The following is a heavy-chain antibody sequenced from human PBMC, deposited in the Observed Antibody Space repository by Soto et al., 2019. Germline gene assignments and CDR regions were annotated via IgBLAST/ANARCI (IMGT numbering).Heavy chain of an antibody. CDR3: ARVGGVVAATEYYYYGMDV. CDR2: IIAIFGTA. CDR1: GGTFSSYA. D-gene: IGHD2-15*01. V-gene: IGHV1-69*06. Sequence: QVQLVQSGAEVKKPGSSVKVSCKASGGTFSSYAISWVRQAPGQGLEWMGGIIAIFGTANYAQKFQGRVTITADKSTSTAYMELSSLRSEDTAVYYCARVGGVVAATEYYYYGMDVWGQGTTVTVSS. J-gene: IGHJ6*02.